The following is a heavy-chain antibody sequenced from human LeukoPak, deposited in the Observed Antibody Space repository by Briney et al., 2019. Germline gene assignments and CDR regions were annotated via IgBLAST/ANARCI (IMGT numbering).Heavy chain of an antibody. CDR2: IYSGGST. CDR1: GFTVSNNY. V-gene: IGHV3-66*01. D-gene: IGHD3-9*01. CDR3: ARDWYDNSDAFDI. J-gene: IGHJ3*02. Sequence: GGSLRLSCAASGFTVSNNYMRWVRQAPGMGLEWASLIYSGGSTYYADSVKGRFTISRDNAKNSLYLLMNSLRAEDTAVYYCARDWYDNSDAFDIWGQGTMVIVSS.